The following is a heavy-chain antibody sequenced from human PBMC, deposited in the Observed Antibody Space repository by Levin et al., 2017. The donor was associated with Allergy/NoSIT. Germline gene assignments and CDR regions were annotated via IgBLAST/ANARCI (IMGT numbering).Heavy chain of an antibody. V-gene: IGHV3-64D*06. CDR2: IDSNGYNT. Sequence: GGSLRLSCSVSGITFSSHAFHWVRQSPRKGLEYVSAIDSNGYNTYYADSVKGSFTMSRDNSKNILYLQMSSLRAEDTAVYFCVKVSYGAYDSWGQGTLVTVSS. D-gene: IGHD2-21*01. CDR1: GITFSSHA. J-gene: IGHJ5*01. CDR3: VKVSYGAYDS.